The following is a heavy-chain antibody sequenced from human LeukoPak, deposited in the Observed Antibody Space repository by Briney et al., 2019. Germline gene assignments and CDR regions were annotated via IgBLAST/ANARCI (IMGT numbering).Heavy chain of an antibody. D-gene: IGHD1-26*01. CDR3: ARSRAFNSGVFDP. CDR1: GASVSSASY. V-gene: IGHV4-61*01. CDR2: IYNGVNT. J-gene: IGHJ5*02. Sequence: SETLSLTCTVSGASVSSASYWSWIRQPPGKGVEWIAHIYNGVNTNYNPSLKSRVTISVDTSKNQFSLRLNSVTAADTAVYYCARSRAFNSGVFDPWGQGSLVTVSS.